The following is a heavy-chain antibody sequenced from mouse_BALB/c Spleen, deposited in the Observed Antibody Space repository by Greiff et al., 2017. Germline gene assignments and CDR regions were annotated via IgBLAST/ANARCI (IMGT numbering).Heavy chain of an antibody. V-gene: IGHV5-6-5*01. CDR2: ISSGGST. CDR1: GFTFSSYA. CDR3: ARTMITTAWFAY. J-gene: IGHJ3*01. D-gene: IGHD2-4*01. Sequence: EVHLVESGGGLVKPGGSLKLSCAASGFTFSSYAMSWVRQTPEKRLEWVASISSGGSTYYPDSVKGRFTISRDNARNILYLQMSSLRSEDTAMYYCARTMITTAWFAYWGQGTLVTVSA.